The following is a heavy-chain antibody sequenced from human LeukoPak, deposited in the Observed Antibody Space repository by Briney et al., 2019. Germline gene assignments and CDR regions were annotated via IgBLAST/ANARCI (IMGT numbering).Heavy chain of an antibody. CDR3: ARGRRPGIDY. V-gene: IGHV4-39*07. J-gene: IGHJ4*02. Sequence: SETLSLTCTVSGGSISSSSYYWSWIRQPPGKGLEWIGEINHSGSTNYNPSLKSRVTISVDTSKNQFSLKLSSVTAADTAVYYCARGRRPGIDYWGQGTLVTVSS. CDR2: INHSGST. CDR1: GGSISSSSYY.